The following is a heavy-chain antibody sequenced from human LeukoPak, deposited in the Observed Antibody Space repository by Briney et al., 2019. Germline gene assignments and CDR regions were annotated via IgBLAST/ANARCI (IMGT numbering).Heavy chain of an antibody. CDR2: VNNDGSRT. V-gene: IGHV3-74*01. CDR3: VRSGFCSGADCRGAFDV. Sequence: GGSLRLSCAASGFTFSSYWMHWVRQAPGKGLVWVSHVNNDGSRTTYADSVKGRFTVPRDNAKNTLYLQMNSLRAEDTAVYYCVRSGFCSGADCRGAFDVWGQGTMVTVSS. D-gene: IGHD2-15*01. CDR1: GFTFSSYW. J-gene: IGHJ3*01.